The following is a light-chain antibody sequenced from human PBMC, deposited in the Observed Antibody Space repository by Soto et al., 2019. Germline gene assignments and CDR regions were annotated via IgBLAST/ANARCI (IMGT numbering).Light chain of an antibody. CDR1: QSLLHSNGYNY. CDR3: MQALRNPLT. V-gene: IGKV2-28*01. CDR2: LGS. J-gene: IGKJ4*01. Sequence: DIVMTQSPLSLPVTPGEPASISCRSSQSLLHSNGYNYLDWYLQKPGQSPQLLIYLGSNRASGVPDRFSVSGSGTDFTLKISRVEAEDVGVYYCMQALRNPLTFGRGTKVEIK.